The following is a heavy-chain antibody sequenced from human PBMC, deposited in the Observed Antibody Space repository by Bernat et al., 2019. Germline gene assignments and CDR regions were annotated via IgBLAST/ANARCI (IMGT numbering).Heavy chain of an antibody. J-gene: IGHJ5*02. CDR2: IYSGGST. CDR3: ARDPQLAT. V-gene: IGHV3-66*01. Sequence: EVQLVESGGGLVQPGGSLRLSCAASGFTVSSNYMSWVRQAPGKGLEWVSAIYSGGSTYYADPVKGRFTIPRDTSKNTLYLQMNSLRAENTAVYYCARDPQLATWGQGTLVTVSS. CDR1: GFTVSSNY. D-gene: IGHD6-13*01.